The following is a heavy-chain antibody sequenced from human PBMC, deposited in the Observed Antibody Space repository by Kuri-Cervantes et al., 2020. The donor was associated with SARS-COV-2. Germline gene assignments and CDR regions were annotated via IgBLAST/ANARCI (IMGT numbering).Heavy chain of an antibody. V-gene: IGHV5-51*01. J-gene: IGHJ6*03. CDR1: GXSFTSYW. Sequence: GESLKIXCKGSGXSFTSYWIGWVRXXXGKGXEWMGXIYXXDSDTXXSPSFQGQVTISADKSISTAYLXWSSLKASDTAXYYCXRPPRXYYYMDVWGKGTTVTVSS. CDR3: XRPPRXYYYMDV. CDR2: IYXXDSDT.